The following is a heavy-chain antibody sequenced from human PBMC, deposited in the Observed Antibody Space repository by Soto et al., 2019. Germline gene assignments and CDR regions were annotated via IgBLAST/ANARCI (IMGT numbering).Heavy chain of an antibody. Sequence: GGSLRLSCAASGFIFSSYAMSWVRQAPGEGLEWVSAISGGGGSTYYADSVKGRFTISRDNSKNTLYLQMNSLRAGDTAVYYCAKAVDCSGGSCYSRWFDPWGQGTLVTVSS. CDR2: ISGGGGST. CDR1: GFIFSSYA. J-gene: IGHJ5*02. CDR3: AKAVDCSGGSCYSRWFDP. V-gene: IGHV3-23*01. D-gene: IGHD2-15*01.